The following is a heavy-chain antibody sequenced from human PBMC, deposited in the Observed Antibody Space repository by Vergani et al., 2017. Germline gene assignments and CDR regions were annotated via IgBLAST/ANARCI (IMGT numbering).Heavy chain of an antibody. Sequence: EVQLVESGGGLVKPGGSLRLSCAASGFIFSDHYMDWVRQAAGKGLEWVGRIRNKANDYTTQYAASVKGRFTISRDDSKSYLYLQMNSLQTEDTALYYCVRVKGSNWNDHLYDIWGQGTLVTVSS. D-gene: IGHD1-1*01. CDR3: VRVKGSNWNDHLYDI. CDR1: GFIFSDHY. J-gene: IGHJ3*02. CDR2: IRNKANDYTT. V-gene: IGHV3-72*01.